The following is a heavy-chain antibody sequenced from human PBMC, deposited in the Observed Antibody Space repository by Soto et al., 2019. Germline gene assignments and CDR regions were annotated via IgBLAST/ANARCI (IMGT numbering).Heavy chain of an antibody. Sequence: EVQLVESGGGLVKPGGSLRLSCAACGFTFSNAWMSWVRQAPGKGLEWVGRIKSKTDGGTTDYAAPVKGRFTISRDDSKNTLYLQMNSLKTEDTAVYYCTTDSPVVVVTAMVQHWGQGTLVTVSS. CDR2: IKSKTDGGTT. D-gene: IGHD2-21*02. V-gene: IGHV3-15*01. CDR3: TTDSPVVVVTAMVQH. J-gene: IGHJ1*01. CDR1: GFTFSNAW.